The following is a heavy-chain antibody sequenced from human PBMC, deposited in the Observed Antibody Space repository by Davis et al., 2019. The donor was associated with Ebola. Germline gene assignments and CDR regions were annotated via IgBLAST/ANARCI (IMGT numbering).Heavy chain of an antibody. J-gene: IGHJ4*02. CDR1: GVSISRHY. CDR3: SERGSSV. D-gene: IGHD3-10*01. CDR2: IFYTGSA. Sequence: PSETLSLTCTVSGVSISRHYWSWIRQPPGKRLEWIGSIFYTGSAYYNSSLASRATISVDTSKNQFSLKLTSVTAADTAMYYCSERGSSVWGQGALVTVFS. V-gene: IGHV4-59*03.